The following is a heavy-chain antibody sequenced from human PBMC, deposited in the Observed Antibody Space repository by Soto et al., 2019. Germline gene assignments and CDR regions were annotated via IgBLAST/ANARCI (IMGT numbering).Heavy chain of an antibody. J-gene: IGHJ4*02. D-gene: IGHD5-18*01. Sequence: QVQLVESGGGVVQHGRSLRLSCAASGFTFSSYAMHWVRQAPGKGLVGVAVISYDVSNKYYAYSVKGRFTISRDNSKNTLYLQMNSLRAEDTAVYYCARESRDTATTHFDYWGQGTLVTVSS. V-gene: IGHV3-30-3*01. CDR2: ISYDVSNK. CDR3: ARESRDTATTHFDY. CDR1: GFTFSSYA.